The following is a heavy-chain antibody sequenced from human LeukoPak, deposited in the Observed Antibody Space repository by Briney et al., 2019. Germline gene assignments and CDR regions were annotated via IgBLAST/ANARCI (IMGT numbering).Heavy chain of an antibody. V-gene: IGHV3-7*03. CDR2: IKQDGSEK. D-gene: IGHD2-8*01. J-gene: IGHJ3*02. CDR3: AKEAEMGDAFDI. Sequence: GGSLRLSCAASGFTFTNYWMSWVRQAPGKGLEWVANIKQDGSEKYYVDSVKGRFTISRDNAKNSLYLQMNSLRAEDTALYYCAKEAEMGDAFDIWGQGTMVTVSS. CDR1: GFTFTNYW.